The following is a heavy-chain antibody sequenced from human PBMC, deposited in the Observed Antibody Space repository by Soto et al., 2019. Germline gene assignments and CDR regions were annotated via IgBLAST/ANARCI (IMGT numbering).Heavy chain of an antibody. V-gene: IGHV4-59*01. CDR3: ARVNAIHHFDH. CDR2: IYYSGST. CDR1: GGSISSYY. J-gene: IGHJ4*02. Sequence: PSETLSLTCTVSGGSISSYYWSWIRQPPGKGLEWIGYIYYSGSTNYNPSLKSRVTISVDTSKNQFSLKLSSVTAADTAVYYCARVNAIHHFDHWGQGTLVTVSS. D-gene: IGHD2-2*01.